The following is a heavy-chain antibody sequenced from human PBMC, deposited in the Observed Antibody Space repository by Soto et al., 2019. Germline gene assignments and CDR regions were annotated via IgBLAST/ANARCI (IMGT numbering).Heavy chain of an antibody. D-gene: IGHD6-13*01. CDR3: ARGIAAARYYYYGMDV. CDR1: GGTFSSYA. Sequence: QVQLVQSGAEVKKPGSSVKVSCKASGGTFSSYAISWVRQAPGQGLEWMGGIIPIFGTANYAQKFQGRVTSTADKSTRTAYMELSSLRSEDTAVYYCARGIAAARYYYYGMDVWGQGTTVTVSS. J-gene: IGHJ6*02. V-gene: IGHV1-69*06. CDR2: IIPIFGTA.